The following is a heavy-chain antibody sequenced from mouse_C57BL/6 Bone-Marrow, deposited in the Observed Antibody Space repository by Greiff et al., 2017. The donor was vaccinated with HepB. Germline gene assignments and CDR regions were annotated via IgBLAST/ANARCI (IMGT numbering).Heavy chain of an antibody. CDR2: IHPNSGST. V-gene: IGHV1-64*01. J-gene: IGHJ1*03. D-gene: IGHD1-1*01. CDR3: ARSYHYYGTLYWYFDV. CDR1: GYTFTSYW. Sequence: QVQLQQPGAELVKPGASVKLSCKASGYTFTSYWMHWVKQRPGQGLEWIGMIHPNSGSTNYNEKFKSKATLTVDKSSSTADMQLSSLTSEDSAVYYCARSYHYYGTLYWYFDVWGTGTTVTVSS.